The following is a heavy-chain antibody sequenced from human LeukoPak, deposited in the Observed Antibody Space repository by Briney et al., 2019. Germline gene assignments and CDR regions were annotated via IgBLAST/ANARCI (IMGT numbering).Heavy chain of an antibody. V-gene: IGHV1-18*01. J-gene: IGHJ4*02. D-gene: IGHD6-19*01. Sequence: ASVKVSCKASGYTFTSYGISWVRQAPGQGFEWMGWISAYNGNTNYAQKLQGRVTMTTDTSTSTAYMELRSLRSDDTAVYYCARGPVAGTLSYYYYYYFDYWGQGTLVTVSS. CDR1: GYTFTSYG. CDR2: ISAYNGNT. CDR3: ARGPVAGTLSYYYYYYFDY.